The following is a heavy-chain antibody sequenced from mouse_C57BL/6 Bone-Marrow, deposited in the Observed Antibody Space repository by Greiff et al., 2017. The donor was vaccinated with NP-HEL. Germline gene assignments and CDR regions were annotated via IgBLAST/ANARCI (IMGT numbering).Heavy chain of an antibody. D-gene: IGHD1-1*01. CDR3: ARRGYFIHYYGSSYLAWFAY. CDR1: GYTFTSYW. V-gene: IGHV1-50*01. J-gene: IGHJ3*01. CDR2: IDPSDSYT. Sequence: QVQLQQSGAELVKPGASVKLSCKASGYTFTSYWMQWVKQRPGQGLEWIGEIDPSDSYTNYNQKFKGKATLTVDTSSSTAYMQLSSLTSEDSAVYYCARRGYFIHYYGSSYLAWFAYWGQGTLVTVSA.